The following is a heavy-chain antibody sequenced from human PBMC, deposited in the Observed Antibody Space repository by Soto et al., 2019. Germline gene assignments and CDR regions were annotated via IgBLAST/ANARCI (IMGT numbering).Heavy chain of an antibody. CDR3: AKVRRIAAPNYYYYYGMDV. J-gene: IGHJ6*02. V-gene: IGHV3-30*18. Sequence: GGSLRLSCAASGFTFSSYGMHWVRQAPGKGLEWVAVISYDGSNKYYADSVKGRFTISRDNSKNTLYLQMNSLRAGDTAVYYCAKVRRIAAPNYYYYYGMDVWYQGTTVTVSS. CDR2: ISYDGSNK. CDR1: GFTFSSYG. D-gene: IGHD6-6*01.